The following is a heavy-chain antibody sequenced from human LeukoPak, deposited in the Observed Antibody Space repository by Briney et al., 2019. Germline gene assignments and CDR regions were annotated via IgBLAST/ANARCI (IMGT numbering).Heavy chain of an antibody. CDR1: GFSFSSHG. Sequence: PGGSLRLSCAGSGFSFSSHGMNWVRQAPGKGLEWVSGISPSGDITYYTDSVRGRFTISRDNFKNTLSLQVNSLRAEDTAVYYCAGGGFGEAYYYYYMDVWGKGTTVTVSS. J-gene: IGHJ6*03. CDR3: AGGGFGEAYYYYYMDV. CDR2: ISPSGDIT. V-gene: IGHV3-23*01. D-gene: IGHD3-10*01.